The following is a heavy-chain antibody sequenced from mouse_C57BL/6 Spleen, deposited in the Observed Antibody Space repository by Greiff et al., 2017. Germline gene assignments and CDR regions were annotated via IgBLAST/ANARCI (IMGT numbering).Heavy chain of an antibody. D-gene: IGHD1-1*01. CDR3: ARGTTVPAWFAY. V-gene: IGHV1-72*01. J-gene: IGHJ3*01. CDR1: GYTFTSYW. Sequence: QVKLLQPGAEFVKPGASVKLSCKASGYTFTSYWMYWVKQRPGRGLEGVGRIDPNSGGIKYNEKFKSKATLTVDKPSSTAYMQLSSLTSEDSAVYYCARGTTVPAWFAYWGQGTLVTVSA. CDR2: IDPNSGGI.